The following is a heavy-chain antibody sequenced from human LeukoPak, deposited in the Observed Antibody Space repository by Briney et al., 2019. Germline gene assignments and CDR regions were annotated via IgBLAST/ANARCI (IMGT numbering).Heavy chain of an antibody. Sequence: ASVKVSCKVSGYTLTELSMHWVRQAPGKGLEWMGGFDPEDGETIYAQKFQGRVTMTRNTSISTAYMELSSLRSEDTAVYYCARGRRLGANALNYWGQGTLVTVSS. J-gene: IGHJ4*02. CDR3: ARGRRLGANALNY. CDR1: GYTLTELS. CDR2: FDPEDGET. D-gene: IGHD4/OR15-4a*01. V-gene: IGHV1-24*01.